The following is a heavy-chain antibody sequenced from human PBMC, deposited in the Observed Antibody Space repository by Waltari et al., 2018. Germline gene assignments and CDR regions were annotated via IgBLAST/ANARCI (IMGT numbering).Heavy chain of an antibody. CDR3: ARDLNTRGVIDP. D-gene: IGHD2-2*01. CDR2: MSYNSGGT. CDR1: GYTFSDYF. Sequence: QGQLVQSGAEVKKPGASVKVSCRASGYTFSDYFIHWVRQAPGHGLEWVGWMSYNSGGTKYAYTFQGRVIMTRDTSIATVYMELTGLTSDDTAIYYCARDLNTRGVIDPWGQGSLVTVSS. V-gene: IGHV1-2*02. J-gene: IGHJ5*02.